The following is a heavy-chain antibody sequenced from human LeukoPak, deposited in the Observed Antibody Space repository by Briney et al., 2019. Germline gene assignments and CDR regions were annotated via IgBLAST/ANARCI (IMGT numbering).Heavy chain of an antibody. J-gene: IGHJ4*02. CDR2: IHSSGST. D-gene: IGHD2-15*01. CDR1: GGSIRGYS. Sequence: SETLSLTRALSGGSIRGYSWSWIRHPAGKGVGWIGQIHSSGSTYYNPSLKSRLTMSGDTSKHQFSLKLSSVTAADTAVYYCVRGGSKAAATFDYWGQGTLVTVSS. V-gene: IGHV4-4*07. CDR3: VRGGSKAAATFDY.